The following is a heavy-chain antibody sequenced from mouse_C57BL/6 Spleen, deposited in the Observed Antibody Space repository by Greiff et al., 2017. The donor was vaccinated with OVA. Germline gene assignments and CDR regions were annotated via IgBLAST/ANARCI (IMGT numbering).Heavy chain of an antibody. Sequence: EVKLQESVAELVRPGASVKLSCTASGFNIKNTYMHWVKQRPEQGLEWIGRIDPANGNTKYAPKFQGKATITADTSSNTAYLQLSSLTSEDTAIYYCASSYYSNYVNAYWGQGTLVTVSA. CDR3: ASSYYSNYVNAY. CDR1: GFNIKNTY. V-gene: IGHV14-3*01. CDR2: IDPANGNT. D-gene: IGHD2-5*01. J-gene: IGHJ3*01.